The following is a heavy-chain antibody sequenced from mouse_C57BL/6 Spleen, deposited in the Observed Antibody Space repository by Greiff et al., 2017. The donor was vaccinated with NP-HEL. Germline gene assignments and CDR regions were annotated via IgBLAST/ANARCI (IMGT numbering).Heavy chain of an antibody. J-gene: IGHJ4*01. CDR3: ERRTLYYYAMDY. V-gene: IGHV1-26*01. Sequence: VQLQQSGPELVKPGASVKISCKASGYTFTDYYMNWVKQSHGKSLEWIGDIDPNNGGTSYNQKFTGKATLTVDKSSSTAYMELRSLTSEDSAVYYCERRTLYYYAMDYWGQGTSVTVSS. CDR2: IDPNNGGT. CDR1: GYTFTDYY.